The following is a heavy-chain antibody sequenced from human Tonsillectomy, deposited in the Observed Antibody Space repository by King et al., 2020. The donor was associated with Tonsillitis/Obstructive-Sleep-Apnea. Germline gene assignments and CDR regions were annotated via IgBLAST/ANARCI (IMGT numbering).Heavy chain of an antibody. Sequence: VTLKESGPTLVKPTQTLTLTCTFSGFSLTTSAVTVGWVRQPPGKALEWLTFMFGDDDKRYTPSLRSRLTIAKDTSKNQVVLAITNMDTRDTATYYCVHRSTDTSVDVWGHGTTVTVSS. J-gene: IGHJ6*02. V-gene: IGHV2-5*02. CDR2: MFGDDDK. D-gene: IGHD5-18*01. CDR3: VHRSTDTSVDV. CDR1: GFSLTTSAVT.